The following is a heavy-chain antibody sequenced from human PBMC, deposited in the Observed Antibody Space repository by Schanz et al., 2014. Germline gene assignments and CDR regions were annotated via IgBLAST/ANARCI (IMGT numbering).Heavy chain of an antibody. V-gene: IGHV3-23*04. D-gene: IGHD2-2*01. CDR2: MNESHSTI. CDR3: ARESSNDIVLVPGAVFDH. CDR1: GFTLSNYA. Sequence: EVQLVESGGGLVQPGGSLRLSCAASGFTLSNYAMSWVRQARGKGLEWVSAMNESHSTIYYADSVRGRFTISRDNAENTVYLQMNSLRPGDTAVYYCARESSNDIVLVPGAVFDHWGQGILVTVSS. J-gene: IGHJ4*02.